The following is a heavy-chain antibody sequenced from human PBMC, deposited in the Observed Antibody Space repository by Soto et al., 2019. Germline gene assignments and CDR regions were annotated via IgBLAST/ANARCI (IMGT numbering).Heavy chain of an antibody. D-gene: IGHD5-18*01. V-gene: IGHV1-69*02. CDR2: IIPMLGIA. CDR3: ANRGYSYGFVIY. J-gene: IGHJ4*02. Sequence: QGQLVQSGAEVKKPGSSVKVSCKASGGTFSSYTFSWVRQAPGQGLEWMGRIIPMLGIANYAQKFQGRVTITADKSTSTAYMELSSLRSEDTAVYYCANRGYSYGFVIYWGQGTLVTVSS. CDR1: GGTFSSYT.